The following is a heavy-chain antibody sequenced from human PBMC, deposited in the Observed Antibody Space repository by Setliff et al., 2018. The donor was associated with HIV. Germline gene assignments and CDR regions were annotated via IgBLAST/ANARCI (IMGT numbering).Heavy chain of an antibody. CDR3: ARVFVGSGNYYTHYFDY. J-gene: IGHJ4*02. D-gene: IGHD3-10*01. CDR2: AYYRSRWKN. Sequence: SQTLSLTCAIHGDGVSSNSAIWNWIRQSPSRGLEWLGTAYYRSRWKNDYAESVKGRITINADTSKNQFSLHLNSVTPEDTAVYYCARVFVGSGNYYTHYFDYWGQGTLVTVSS. V-gene: IGHV6-1*01. CDR1: GDGVSSNSAI.